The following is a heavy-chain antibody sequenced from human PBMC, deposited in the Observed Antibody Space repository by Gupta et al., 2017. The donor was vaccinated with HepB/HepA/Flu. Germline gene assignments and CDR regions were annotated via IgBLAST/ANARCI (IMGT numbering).Heavy chain of an antibody. Sequence: QVQLVQSGAEVKKPGASVKVSCKASGYTFTGYYMHWVRQAPGQGLEWMGWINPNSGGTNYAKKLQGGVTMTRDTSISTAYMELSRLRSDDTAVYYCAKGGIAAAGQPDSWFDPWGQGTLVTVSS. CDR1: GYTFTGYY. J-gene: IGHJ5*02. D-gene: IGHD6-13*01. V-gene: IGHV1-2*02. CDR2: INPNSGGT. CDR3: AKGGIAAAGQPDSWFDP.